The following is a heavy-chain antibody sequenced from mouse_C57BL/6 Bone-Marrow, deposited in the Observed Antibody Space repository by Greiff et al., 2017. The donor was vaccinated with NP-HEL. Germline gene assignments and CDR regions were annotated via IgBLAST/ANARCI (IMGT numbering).Heavy chain of an antibody. CDR3: ARWGNSNYWYFDV. J-gene: IGHJ1*03. D-gene: IGHD2-5*01. Sequence: VKVVESGPGLVQPSQSLSITCTVSGFSLTSYGVHWVRQSPGKGLEWLGVIWSGGSTDYNAAFISRLSISKDNSKSQVFFKMNSLQADDTAIYYCARWGNSNYWYFDVWGTGTTVTVSS. V-gene: IGHV2-2*01. CDR2: IWSGGST. CDR1: GFSLTSYG.